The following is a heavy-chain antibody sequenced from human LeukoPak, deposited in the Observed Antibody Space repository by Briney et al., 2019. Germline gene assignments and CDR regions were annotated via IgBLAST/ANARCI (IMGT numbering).Heavy chain of an antibody. Sequence: GASVNVSCKASGYTFSTYDINWVRQVTGQGLEWMGWRNPKSGNTGYAQKIQGRVTMTRNTSINTAYMELSSLRPEDTAVYYCARGPSRDYGSGSSWFDPWGQGTMVTVSS. CDR2: RNPKSGNT. J-gene: IGHJ5*02. CDR1: GYTFSTYD. V-gene: IGHV1-8*01. D-gene: IGHD3-10*01. CDR3: ARGPSRDYGSGSSWFDP.